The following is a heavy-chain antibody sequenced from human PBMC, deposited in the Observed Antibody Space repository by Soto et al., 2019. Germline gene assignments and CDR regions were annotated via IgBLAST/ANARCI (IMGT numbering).Heavy chain of an antibody. J-gene: IGHJ6*03. V-gene: IGHV1-8*01. CDR2: MNPNSGNK. D-gene: IGHD1-7*01. Sequence: QVKLVQSGAEVKKPGASVKVSCKASGHTFTSYDINWVRQATGQGLEWMGWMNPNSGNKGYAQKFQGRVTMTRNTSINTAYMELSSLRSEDTAVYYCAREFREWNYMINYYYYYMDVWGKGTTVTVSS. CDR1: GHTFTSYD. CDR3: AREFREWNYMINYYYYYMDV.